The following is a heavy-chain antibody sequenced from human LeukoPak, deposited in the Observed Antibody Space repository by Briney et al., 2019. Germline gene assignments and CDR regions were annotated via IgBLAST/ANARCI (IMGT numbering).Heavy chain of an antibody. D-gene: IGHD4-17*01. Sequence: PGGSLRLSCEASGFRFDDYAMHWVRQAPGKGLEWVSGITWSSGTIGYADSAKGRFTISRDNAKNSLYLQMNSLRSEDTALYYCTKGSPFTVSTDYFDYWGQGTLVTVSS. CDR3: TKGSPFTVSTDYFDY. V-gene: IGHV3-9*01. J-gene: IGHJ4*02. CDR1: GFRFDDYA. CDR2: ITWSSGTI.